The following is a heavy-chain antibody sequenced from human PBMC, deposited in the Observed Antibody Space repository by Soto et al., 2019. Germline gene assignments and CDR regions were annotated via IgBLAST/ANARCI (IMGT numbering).Heavy chain of an antibody. J-gene: IGHJ5*02. CDR2: IYYSGST. V-gene: IGHV4-31*03. Sequence: QVQLQESGPGLVKPSQTLSLTCTVSGGSISSGGYYWSWIRQHPGKGLGWIGYIYYSGSTYYNPSLKSRVTRSVDTSKNQFSLKLSSVTAADTAVYYCARTLGGVASTSYGWRVWFDTWGQGTLVTVSS. D-gene: IGHD2-2*01. CDR3: ARTLGGVASTSYGWRVWFDT. CDR1: GGSISSGGYY.